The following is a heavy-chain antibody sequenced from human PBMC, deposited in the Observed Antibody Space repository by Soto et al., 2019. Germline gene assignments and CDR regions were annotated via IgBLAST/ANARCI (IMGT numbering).Heavy chain of an antibody. V-gene: IGHV4-31*03. CDR2: ISYSGST. CDR3: ARGRPMMGAKTFFDY. Sequence: QVQLQESGPGLVKPSQTLSLTCTVSGDSVSSGSHFWTWIRQHPGKGLAWLGYISYSGSTYYNPSLNPSLKTRLSISIDTSENHFSLHLSSVYAADTAVYYCARGRPMMGAKTFFDYWGPGTLVTVSS. CDR1: GDSVSSGSHF. D-gene: IGHD1-26*01. J-gene: IGHJ4*02.